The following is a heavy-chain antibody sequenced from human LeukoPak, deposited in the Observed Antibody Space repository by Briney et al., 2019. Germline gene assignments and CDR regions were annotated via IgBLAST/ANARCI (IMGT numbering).Heavy chain of an antibody. CDR3: ATVFSVDTTMVYAFDI. CDR1: GHTLTELS. CDR2: VDPEDGET. D-gene: IGHD5-18*01. V-gene: IGHV1-24*01. Sequence: ASVQVSYQVCGHTLTELSMHWVGQATGRGRDWIGWVDPEDGETIYAPKFQGRVTMTEDTSTDTAYMELSSLRSEDTAVYYCATVFSVDTTMVYAFDIWGQGTVVTVSS. J-gene: IGHJ3*02.